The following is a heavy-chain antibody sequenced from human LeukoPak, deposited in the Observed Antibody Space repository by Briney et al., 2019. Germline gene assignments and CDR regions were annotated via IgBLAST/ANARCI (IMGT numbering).Heavy chain of an antibody. CDR3: ARNTYCGGDCYSSPFDY. J-gene: IGHJ4*02. CDR2: IYYSGRT. Sequence: SETLSLTCTVSGDSVSSGSSYWNWIRQPPGRGLEWIGYIYYSGRTNYNPSLKSRVTISVDTSKNQFSLKLSSVTAADTAVYYCARNTYCGGDCYSSPFDYWGQGTLVTVSS. D-gene: IGHD2-21*02. V-gene: IGHV4-61*01. CDR1: GDSVSSGSSY.